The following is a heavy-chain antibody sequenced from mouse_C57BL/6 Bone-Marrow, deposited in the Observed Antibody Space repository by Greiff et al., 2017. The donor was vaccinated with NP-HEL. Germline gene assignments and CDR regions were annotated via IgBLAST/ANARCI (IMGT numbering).Heavy chain of an antibody. CDR3: ARRSPRYFDV. Sequence: VQLQQSGAELARPGASVKLSCKASGYTFTSYGISWVKQRTGQGLEWIGEIYPRSGNTYYNEKFKGKATLTADKSSSTAYMELRGLTADDSAGYFCARRSPRYFDVWGTGATVTVAS. CDR1: GYTFTSYG. V-gene: IGHV1-81*01. CDR2: IYPRSGNT. J-gene: IGHJ1*03.